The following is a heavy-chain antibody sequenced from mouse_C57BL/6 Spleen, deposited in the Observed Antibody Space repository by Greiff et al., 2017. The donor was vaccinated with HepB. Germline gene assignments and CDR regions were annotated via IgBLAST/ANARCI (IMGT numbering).Heavy chain of an antibody. CDR2: IHPNSGST. V-gene: IGHV1-64*01. CDR3: ARSGDGYYDAMDY. CDR1: GYTFTSYW. Sequence: VHLQQSGAELVKPGASVKLSCKASGYTFTSYWMHWVKQRPGQGLEWIGMIHPNSGSTNYNEKFKSKATLTVDKSSSTAYMQLSSLTSEDSAVYYCARSGDGYYDAMDYWGQGTSVTVSS. D-gene: IGHD2-3*01. J-gene: IGHJ4*01.